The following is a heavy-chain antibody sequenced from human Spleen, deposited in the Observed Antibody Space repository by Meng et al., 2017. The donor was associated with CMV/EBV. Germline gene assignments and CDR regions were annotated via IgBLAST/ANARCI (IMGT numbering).Heavy chain of an antibody. V-gene: IGHV4-34*01. CDR1: GGSFSGYY. Sequence: SETLSLTCAVYGGSFSGYYWSWIRQPPGKGLEWIGEINHSGSTNYNPSLKSRVTISVDTSKNQFTLKLSSVTAADTAVYYCARGGGSYPHYHYGMDVWGQGTTVTVSS. D-gene: IGHD1-26*01. CDR3: ARGGGSYPHYHYGMDV. CDR2: INHSGST. J-gene: IGHJ6*02.